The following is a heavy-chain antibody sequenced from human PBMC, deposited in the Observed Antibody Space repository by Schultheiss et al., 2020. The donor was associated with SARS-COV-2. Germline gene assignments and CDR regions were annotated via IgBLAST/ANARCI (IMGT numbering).Heavy chain of an antibody. CDR3: ARDGPGYSSSWYGDYFDY. Sequence: SETLSLTCTVSGGSISSYYWSWIRQPPGKGLEWIGEINHSGSTNYNPSLKSRVTISVDTSKNQFSLKLSSVTAADTAVYYCARDGPGYSSSWYGDYFDYWGQGTLVTVSS. V-gene: IGHV4-34*01. D-gene: IGHD6-13*01. J-gene: IGHJ4*02. CDR2: INHSGST. CDR1: GGSISSYY.